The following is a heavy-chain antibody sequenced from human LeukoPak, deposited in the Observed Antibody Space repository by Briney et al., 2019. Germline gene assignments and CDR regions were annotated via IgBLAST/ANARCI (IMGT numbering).Heavy chain of an antibody. V-gene: IGHV4-59*12. CDR2: IYYSGST. D-gene: IGHD6-19*01. Sequence: SETLSLTSTVSGGSISSYYWSWIRQPPGKGLEWIGYIYYSGSTNYNPSLKSRVTISVDTSKNQFSLKLSSVTAADTAVYYCASPGIAVAGTGLGWGQGTLVTVCS. CDR1: GGSISSYY. J-gene: IGHJ4*02. CDR3: ASPGIAVAGTGLG.